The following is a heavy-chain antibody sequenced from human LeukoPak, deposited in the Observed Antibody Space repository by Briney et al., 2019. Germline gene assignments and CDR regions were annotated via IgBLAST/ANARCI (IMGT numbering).Heavy chain of an antibody. CDR3: ARARGSRDAFDI. J-gene: IGHJ3*02. D-gene: IGHD3-16*01. Sequence: ASVKVSCKASGYTFTGYYMHWVRQAPGQGLEWMGWISAYNGNTNYAQKLQGRVTMTTDTSTSTAYMELRSLRSDDTAVYYCARARGSRDAFDIWGQGTMVTVSS. CDR2: ISAYNGNT. CDR1: GYTFTGYY. V-gene: IGHV1-18*04.